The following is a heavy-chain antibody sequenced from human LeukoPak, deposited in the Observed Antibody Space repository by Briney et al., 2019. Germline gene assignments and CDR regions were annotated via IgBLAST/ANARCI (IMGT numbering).Heavy chain of an antibody. CDR2: INPDGNDK. V-gene: IGHV3-7*01. CDR1: GLTFNIHW. CDR3: AQEEWFKFDN. Sequence: QPGGSLRLYCEVSGLTFNIHWMSWVRQAQGKGLEWVAKINPDGNDKYYADSVKGRFTISRDNAKRSLYLQMSNLRVDDTAIYYCAQEEWFKFDNWGQGYLVTVSS. D-gene: IGHD3-10*01. J-gene: IGHJ4*02.